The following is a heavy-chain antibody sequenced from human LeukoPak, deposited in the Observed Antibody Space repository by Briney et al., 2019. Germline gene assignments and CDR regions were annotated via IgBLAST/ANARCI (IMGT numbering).Heavy chain of an antibody. J-gene: IGHJ4*02. CDR2: ISYDGTNK. Sequence: PGGSLRLSCVASGFTFSSYSMHWVRQAPGKGLEWVAVISYDGTNKFYADSVKGRFTISRDNSKNTLFVQMKSLRAEDTAEYYCAKDFSSSWTTRPDYWGQGTLVTVSS. CDR1: GFTFSSYS. D-gene: IGHD6-13*01. V-gene: IGHV3-30-3*01. CDR3: AKDFSSSWTTRPDY.